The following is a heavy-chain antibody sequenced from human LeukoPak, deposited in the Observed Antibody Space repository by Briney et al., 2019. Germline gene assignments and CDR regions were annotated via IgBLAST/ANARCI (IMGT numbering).Heavy chain of an antibody. V-gene: IGHV4-59*01. J-gene: IGHJ5*02. CDR1: GGSFSGYY. Sequence: SSETLSLTCAVYGGSFSGYYWNWIRQPPGKGLECIGYIHYTGSTNYNPSLKSRVTISVDTSKNQFSLKLSSVTAADTAIYYCARGGYYGSGNDFRFDPWGQGTLVTVSS. D-gene: IGHD3-10*01. CDR2: IHYTGST. CDR3: ARGGYYGSGNDFRFDP.